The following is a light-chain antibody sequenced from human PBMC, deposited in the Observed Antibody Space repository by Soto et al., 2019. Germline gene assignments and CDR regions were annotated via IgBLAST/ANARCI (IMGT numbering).Light chain of an antibody. Sequence: QSALTQPASVSGSPGQSITISCTGSSSDVGGYDYVSWYQQHPGKAPKLMIYDVSNRPSGVSNRFSGSKSANTASLTISGLQAEDEADYSCSSYSSSSTLFGGGTKLTVL. CDR3: SSYSSSSTL. V-gene: IGLV2-14*01. CDR1: SSDVGGYDY. CDR2: DVS. J-gene: IGLJ2*01.